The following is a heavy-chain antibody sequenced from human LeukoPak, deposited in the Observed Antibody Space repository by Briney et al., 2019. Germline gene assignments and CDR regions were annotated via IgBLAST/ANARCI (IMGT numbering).Heavy chain of an antibody. J-gene: IGHJ6*02. CDR1: GGTFSSYA. Sequence: ASVKVSCKASGGTFSSYAISWVRQAPGQGLEWMGGIIPIFGTANYAQKFQGRVTITADESTSTAYMELSSLRSEDTAVYYCASRYSSSTSCLALGRDYYYGMDVWGQGTTVTVSS. D-gene: IGHD2-2*01. CDR2: IIPIFGTA. V-gene: IGHV1-69*13. CDR3: ASRYSSSTSCLALGRDYYYGMDV.